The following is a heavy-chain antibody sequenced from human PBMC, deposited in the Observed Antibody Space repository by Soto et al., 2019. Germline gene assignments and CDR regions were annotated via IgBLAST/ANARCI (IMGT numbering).Heavy chain of an antibody. D-gene: IGHD6-19*01. CDR2: ISYDGCNK. CDR3: AQSSGWYHED. CDR1: GLTVSSYG. J-gene: IGHJ4*02. Sequence: RRSGARSGLTVSSYGMYWFRQAPGKGLEWVAVISYDGCNKSYADSVKGRFTISRVNSKNTLYLQMNCLSAEDTAVYYCAQSSGWYHEDWRQGT. V-gene: IGHV3-30*03.